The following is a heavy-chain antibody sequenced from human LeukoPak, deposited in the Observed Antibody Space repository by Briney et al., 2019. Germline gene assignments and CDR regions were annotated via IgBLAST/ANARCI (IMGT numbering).Heavy chain of an antibody. V-gene: IGHV3-23*01. CDR2: ISIDVDKT. J-gene: IGHJ4*02. Sequence: GGSLRLSCEASGFTFSSSAMTWVRQAPGKGLEWVSSISIDVDKTYYADSVKGRVTISRDNSKTTLYLQMNSLRAEDTAVYYCAKFSRSYCSSTRCSKYFDYWGQGTLVTVS. CDR3: AKFSRSYCSSTRCSKYFDY. CDR1: GFTFSSSA. D-gene: IGHD2-2*01.